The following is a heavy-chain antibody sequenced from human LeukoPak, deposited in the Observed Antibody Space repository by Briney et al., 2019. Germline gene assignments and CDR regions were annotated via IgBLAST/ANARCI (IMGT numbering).Heavy chain of an antibody. CDR3: ATEGPTIFGVVIGPPDY. D-gene: IGHD3-3*01. V-gene: IGHV1-18*01. Sequence: ASVKVSCKASGFVFTSYGFTWVRQAPGQGLEWMGWISANDGKTHYSERHQGRVTMTTDTVTSTAYMELSSLRSEDTAVYYCATEGPTIFGVVIGPPDYWGQGTLVTVSS. CDR1: GFVFTSYG. CDR2: ISANDGKT. J-gene: IGHJ4*02.